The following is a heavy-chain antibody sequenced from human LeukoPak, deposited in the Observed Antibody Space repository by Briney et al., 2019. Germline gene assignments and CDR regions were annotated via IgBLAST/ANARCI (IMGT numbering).Heavy chain of an antibody. CDR3: ARDRYYYDSSGYYVFDQ. V-gene: IGHV4-39*07. D-gene: IGHD3-22*01. J-gene: IGHJ4*02. CDR1: GGSISSSSYY. CDR2: IYTSGST. Sequence: SETLSLTCTVSGGSISSSSYYWGWIRQPPGKGLEWIGRIYTSGSTNYNPSLKSRVTMSVDTSKNQFSLKLSSVTAADTAVYYCARDRYYYDSSGYYVFDQWGQGTLVTVSS.